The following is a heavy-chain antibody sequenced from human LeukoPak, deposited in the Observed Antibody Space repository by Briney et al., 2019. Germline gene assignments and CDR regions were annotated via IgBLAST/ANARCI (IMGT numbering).Heavy chain of an antibody. V-gene: IGHV4-61*01. CDR2: IYYSGST. J-gene: IGHJ6*02. D-gene: IGHD6-6*01. CDR3: ARDRRSSIAARDYYYYGMDV. Sequence: SETLSLTCTVSGGSISSNSYYWGWIRQPPGKGLEWIGYIYYSGSTNYNPSLKSRVTISVDTSKNQFSLKLSSVTAADTAVYYCARDRRSSIAARDYYYYGMDVWGQGTAVTVSS. CDR1: GGSISSNSYY.